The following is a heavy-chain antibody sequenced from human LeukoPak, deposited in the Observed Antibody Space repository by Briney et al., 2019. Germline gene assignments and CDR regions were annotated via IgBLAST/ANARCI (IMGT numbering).Heavy chain of an antibody. CDR2: MSDDGSDE. D-gene: IGHD6-13*01. Sequence: GGSLRLSCAASGFTFTTNGMHWVRQAPVKGQEWVAFMSDDGSDEYYADSVKGRFTISRDNSKNTLYLQMNSLTTEDTAVYYCAKEVGSAGGKGLLDYWGQGTLVTASS. CDR3: AKEVGSAGGKGLLDY. CDR1: GFTFTTNG. J-gene: IGHJ4*02. V-gene: IGHV3-30*18.